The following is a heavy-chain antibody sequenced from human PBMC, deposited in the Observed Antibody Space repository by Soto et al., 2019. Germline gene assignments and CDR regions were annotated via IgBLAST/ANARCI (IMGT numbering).Heavy chain of an antibody. D-gene: IGHD5-12*01. Sequence: QVQLEESGPGLVKPSQTLSLTCTVSGGSISSGDYYWSLIRQPPGKGLEWIGYIFYSGSTYYNPSLKSRVTMSLDTSKNQFSLNLNSVTAADTAVYYCATDGSGYGRFDYWGQGTLVTVSS. CDR3: ATDGSGYGRFDY. CDR1: GGSISSGDYY. V-gene: IGHV4-30-4*01. J-gene: IGHJ4*02. CDR2: IFYSGST.